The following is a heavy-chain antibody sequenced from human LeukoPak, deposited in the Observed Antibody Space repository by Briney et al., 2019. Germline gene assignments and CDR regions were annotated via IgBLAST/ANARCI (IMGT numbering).Heavy chain of an antibody. V-gene: IGHV1-18*01. CDR1: GYTFTSYG. CDR2: ISAYNGNT. CDR3: AREENYGSGKDYYGMDV. Sequence: ASVKVSCKASGYTFTSYGISWVRQAPGQGLEWMGWISAYNGNTNDAQKLQGRVTMTTDTSTSTAYMELRSLRSDDTAVYYCAREENYGSGKDYYGMDVWGQGTTVTVSS. D-gene: IGHD3-10*01. J-gene: IGHJ6*02.